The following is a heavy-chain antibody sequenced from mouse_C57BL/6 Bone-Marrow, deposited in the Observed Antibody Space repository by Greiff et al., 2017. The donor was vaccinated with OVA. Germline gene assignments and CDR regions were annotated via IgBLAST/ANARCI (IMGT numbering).Heavy chain of an antibody. CDR2: ISSGSSTI. CDR1: GFTFSDYG. V-gene: IGHV5-17*01. CDR3: ARAYDYDRAD. D-gene: IGHD2-4*01. Sequence: EVKLQESGGGLVKPGGSLKLSCAASGFTFSDYGMHWVRQAPEKGLEWVAYISSGSSTIYYADTVKGRFTISRDNAKNTRFLQMTSLRSEDTAMEYCARAYDYDRADWGQGTLVTVSA. J-gene: IGHJ3*01.